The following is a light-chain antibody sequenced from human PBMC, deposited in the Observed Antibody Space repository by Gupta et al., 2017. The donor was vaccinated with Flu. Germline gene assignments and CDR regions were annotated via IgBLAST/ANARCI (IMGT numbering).Light chain of an antibody. CDR3: QQGNSFPIL. CDR2: GAS. J-gene: IGKJ5*01. V-gene: IGKV1-12*01. CDR1: HDITTW. Sequence: DIQMTQSPSSVSASVGDRVTITCRARHDITTWLAWYQQKPGKAPKLLIYGASTLHNGVPSRLRGRGSGTDFTLTISSRKPEDFATCYGQQGNSFPILFGKGKRL.